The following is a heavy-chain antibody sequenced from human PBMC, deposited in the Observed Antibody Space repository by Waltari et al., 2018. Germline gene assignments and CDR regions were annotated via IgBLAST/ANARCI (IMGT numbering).Heavy chain of an antibody. V-gene: IGHV4-59*01. Sequence: QVQLQESGPGLVKPSETLSLTCTVSGGSISSYYWSWIRQPPGKGLEWIGYIYYSGSTNYNPSLKSRVTISVDTSKNQFSLKLSSVTAADTAVYYCARISVAGRPPVYWYFDLWGRGTLVTVSS. D-gene: IGHD6-19*01. CDR1: GGSISSYY. CDR3: ARISVAGRPPVYWYFDL. J-gene: IGHJ2*01. CDR2: IYYSGST.